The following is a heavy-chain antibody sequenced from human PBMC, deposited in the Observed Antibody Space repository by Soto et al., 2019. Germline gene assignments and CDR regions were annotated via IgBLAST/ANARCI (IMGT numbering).Heavy chain of an antibody. CDR3: TRLLSDGFDF. CDR1: GFTFRDFSGSA. CDR2: SRSKANNYAT. V-gene: IGHV3-73*01. Sequence: PGGSLRLSCAASGFTFRDFSGSAMHWVRQASGQGLEWVGRSRSKANNYATAYATSVKGRFTISRDDSKKTSYLQLKSLKTEDTAVYYCTRLLSDGFDFWGPGTMVTVSS. J-gene: IGHJ3*01.